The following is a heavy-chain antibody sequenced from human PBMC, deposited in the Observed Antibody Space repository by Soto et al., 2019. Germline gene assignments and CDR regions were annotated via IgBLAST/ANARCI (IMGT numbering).Heavy chain of an antibody. Sequence: ASVKVSCKASGYTFTTYAMHWLRQAPGQRLEWMGWINAGNGNTKYSQKFQGRVTITRDTSASTDYMELSSLRSEDTAVYYCARGFDSGSYILIDPWGQGTLVTVSS. CDR2: INAGNGNT. D-gene: IGHD3-10*01. V-gene: IGHV1-3*01. J-gene: IGHJ5*02. CDR3: ARGFDSGSYILIDP. CDR1: GYTFTTYA.